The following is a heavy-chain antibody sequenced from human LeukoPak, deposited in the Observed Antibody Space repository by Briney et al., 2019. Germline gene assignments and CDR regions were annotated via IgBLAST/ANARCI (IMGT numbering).Heavy chain of an antibody. CDR1: GFTFSYYW. Sequence: GGSLRLSCAASGFTFSYYWMTWVRQAPGKGLEWVANIKQDGSEKHYVDSVKGRFTLSRDNAKNSLYLQMNSLRAEDTAVYYCARANYYYYYMDVWGKGTTVTISS. CDR2: IKQDGSEK. V-gene: IGHV3-7*01. J-gene: IGHJ6*03. CDR3: ARANYYYYYMDV.